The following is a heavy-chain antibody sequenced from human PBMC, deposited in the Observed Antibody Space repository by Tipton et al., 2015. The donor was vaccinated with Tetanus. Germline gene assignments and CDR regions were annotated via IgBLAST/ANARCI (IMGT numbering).Heavy chain of an antibody. CDR2: IDPNSGGT. Sequence: QVQLVQSGAEVKKPGASVKVSCKASGYTFTGYYMYWVRQAPGQELEWMGWIDPNSGGTVYAQKFQGRVTMTRDTSISTAYMELRSLRSADTAVYYFARDRGDYIYYVMDVWGPGTTVTVS. CDR3: ARDRGDYIYYVMDV. J-gene: IGHJ6*02. V-gene: IGHV1-2*02. CDR1: GYTFTGYY. D-gene: IGHD3-22*01.